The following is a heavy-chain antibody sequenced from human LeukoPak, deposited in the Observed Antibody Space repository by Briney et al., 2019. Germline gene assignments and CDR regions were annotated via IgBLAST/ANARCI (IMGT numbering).Heavy chain of an antibody. V-gene: IGHV3-23*01. D-gene: IGHD2-2*01. J-gene: IGHJ4*02. CDR1: GFTFTSYA. Sequence: GGSLRLSCAASGFTFTSYAMSWVRQAPGKRLEGVSAISGSGGSTYYAESGKGRFTISRDNSKNTLYLQMNSLRAEDTAVYYCAKDPLVSSQEYFDYWGQGTLVTVSS. CDR3: AKDPLVSSQEYFDY. CDR2: ISGSGGST.